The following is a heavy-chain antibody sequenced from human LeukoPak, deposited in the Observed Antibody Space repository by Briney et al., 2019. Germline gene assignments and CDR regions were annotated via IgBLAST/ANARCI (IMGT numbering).Heavy chain of an antibody. V-gene: IGHV4-59*01. Sequence: SETLSLTCTVSGGSISNNNWCWVWHPPGKGLGWVWHVYFSWRTSYNPHLKSRVTILVDTSKNQFSLKLSSVTAGDTAVYYCARVKRKYQVLKPLHETPSHYFDYWGQGTLVTVSS. J-gene: IGHJ4*02. CDR2: VYFSWRT. CDR3: ARVKRKYQVLKPLHETPSHYFDY. D-gene: IGHD2-2*01. CDR1: GGSISNNN.